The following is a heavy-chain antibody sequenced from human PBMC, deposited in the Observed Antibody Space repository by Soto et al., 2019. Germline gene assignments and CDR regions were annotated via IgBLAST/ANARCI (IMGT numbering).Heavy chain of an antibody. CDR1: GGSISSGGYY. V-gene: IGHV4-31*03. Sequence: SETLSLTCTVSGGSISSGGYYWSWIRQHPGKGLEWIGYIYYSGSTYYNPSLKSRVTISVDTSKNQFSLKLSSATAADTAVYYCATLTTVTTFDYWGQGTLVTVSS. CDR3: ATLTTVTTFDY. J-gene: IGHJ4*02. CDR2: IYYSGST. D-gene: IGHD4-17*01.